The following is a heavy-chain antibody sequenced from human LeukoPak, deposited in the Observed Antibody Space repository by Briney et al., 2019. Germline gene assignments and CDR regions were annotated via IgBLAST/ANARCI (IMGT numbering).Heavy chain of an antibody. V-gene: IGHV3-30*18. CDR3: AKDVRSSGGGSDY. CDR1: GFTFRSFG. Sequence: PGGSLRLSCAASGFTFRSFGMHWVRQAPGKGLERVALISYDGSNKYYTDSVKGRLTISRDNSKKPLYLQMNSLRAEYSALYYFAKDVRSSGGGSDYWGQGTLVTVSS. D-gene: IGHD6-25*01. J-gene: IGHJ4*02. CDR2: ISYDGSNK.